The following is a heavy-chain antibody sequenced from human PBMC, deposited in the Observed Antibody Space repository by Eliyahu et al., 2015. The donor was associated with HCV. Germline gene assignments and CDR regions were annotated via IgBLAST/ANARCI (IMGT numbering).Heavy chain of an antibody. D-gene: IGHD6-19*01. Sequence: QVQLQESGPGLVKSSETLSLTCAXXXXSISSYXWSWIRQPAGKGLEYLGRIYSGVXTHYNPSLKSRLTMSVDTSKNQFYLELTSVTAADTAMYFCARDRWLGHLDYWGQGILVSVSS. CDR1: XXSISSYX. J-gene: IGHJ4*02. V-gene: IGHV4-4*07. CDR3: ARDRWLGHLDY. CDR2: IYSGVXT.